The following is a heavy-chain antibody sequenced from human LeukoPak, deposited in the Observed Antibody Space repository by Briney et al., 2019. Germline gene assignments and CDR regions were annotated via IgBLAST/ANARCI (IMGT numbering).Heavy chain of an antibody. CDR2: IKPDGSEK. V-gene: IGHV3-7*01. D-gene: IGHD3-22*01. CDR1: GFTFSSYW. CDR3: ARVFTMIPRADAFDI. Sequence: GGSLRLSCAASGFTFSSYWMSWVRQAPGKGLEWVANIKPDGSEKYYVDSVEGRFTISRDNAKNSLYLQMNSLRAEDTAVYYCARVFTMIPRADAFDIWGQGTMVTVSS. J-gene: IGHJ3*02.